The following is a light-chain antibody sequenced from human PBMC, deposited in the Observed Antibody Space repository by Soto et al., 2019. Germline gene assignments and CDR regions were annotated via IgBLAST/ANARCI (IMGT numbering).Light chain of an antibody. CDR2: DAS. CDR1: QSVSSY. Sequence: EIVLTQSPATLSLSPGERATLSCRASQSVSSYLAWYQQKPGQAPRLLIYDASNRATGIPPRFSGSGSGTDFTLSISSLEPEDFAVYYCQQRSNWPPKLPFGGGTKVEIK. CDR3: QQRSNWPPKLP. J-gene: IGKJ4*01. V-gene: IGKV3-11*01.